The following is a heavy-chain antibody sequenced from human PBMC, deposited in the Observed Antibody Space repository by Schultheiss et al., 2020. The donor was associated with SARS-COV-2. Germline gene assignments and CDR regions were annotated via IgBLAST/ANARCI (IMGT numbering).Heavy chain of an antibody. CDR1: GFTFDDYA. CDR2: IRSIGDIT. J-gene: IGHJ5*02. D-gene: IGHD6-13*01. CDR3: AKVVVRWGIVAAGTGWFDP. Sequence: GESLKISCAASGFTFDDYAMHWVRQAPGKGLEWVSSIRSIGDITYYADSVRGRFTVSRDNSKNTLYLQMNSLRDEDTAVYYCAKVVVRWGIVAAGTGWFDPWGQGTLVTVSS. V-gene: IGHV3-23*01.